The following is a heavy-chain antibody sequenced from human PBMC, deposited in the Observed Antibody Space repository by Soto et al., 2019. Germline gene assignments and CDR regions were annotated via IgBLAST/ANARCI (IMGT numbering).Heavy chain of an antibody. CDR1: GFSVSSNY. Sequence: EVQLVESGGGLVQPGGSLRLSCAASGFSVSSNYMSWVRQAPEKGLEWVSVIYSGGSTYYADSVKGRFTISRDNSKNTLYLQMNSLRAEDTAASYCARDAIAAAGLDAFDIWGQGTMVTVSS. V-gene: IGHV3-66*01. CDR3: ARDAIAAAGLDAFDI. D-gene: IGHD6-13*01. CDR2: IYSGGST. J-gene: IGHJ3*02.